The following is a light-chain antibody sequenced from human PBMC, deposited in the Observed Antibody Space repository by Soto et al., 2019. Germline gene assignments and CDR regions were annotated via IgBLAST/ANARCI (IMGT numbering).Light chain of an antibody. Sequence: DIQMTQSPSSLSASVGDRVNITCRASQSISSYLNWYQQKPGKAPKLLVYAASRLQSGVPSRFSGTGSATDFTLTISSLQPEDFETYYCQQSLRTHFNFGTGTKVDI. CDR3: QQSLRTHFN. CDR1: QSISSY. V-gene: IGKV1-39*01. CDR2: AAS. J-gene: IGKJ3*01.